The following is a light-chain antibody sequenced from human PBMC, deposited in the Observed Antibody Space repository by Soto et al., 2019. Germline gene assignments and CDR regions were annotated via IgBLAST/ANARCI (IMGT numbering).Light chain of an antibody. V-gene: IGLV1-40*01. Sequence: QSVLTQPPSVSGAPGQRVTISCTGSSSNIGAGYSVNWFQLLPGAAPKLLIFSNTLRPSGVPDRFSGSRSATSAFLAITGLQAEDEADYYCQSYAATESVFGGGTKLTVL. CDR1: SSNIGAGYS. J-gene: IGLJ2*01. CDR2: SNT. CDR3: QSYAATESV.